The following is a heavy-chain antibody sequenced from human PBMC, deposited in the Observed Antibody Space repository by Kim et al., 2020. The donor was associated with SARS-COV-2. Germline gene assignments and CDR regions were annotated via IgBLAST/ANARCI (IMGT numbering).Heavy chain of an antibody. Sequence: AQKFQGRVTMTRNTSISTAYMELSSLRSEDTAVYYCARGAVANYYYGMDVWGQGTTVTVSS. CDR3: ARGAVANYYYGMDV. J-gene: IGHJ6*02. V-gene: IGHV1-8*01. D-gene: IGHD6-19*01.